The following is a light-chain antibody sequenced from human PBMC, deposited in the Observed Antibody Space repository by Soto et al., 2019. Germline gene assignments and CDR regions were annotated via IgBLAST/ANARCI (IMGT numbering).Light chain of an antibody. CDR3: SSYTTTSTLV. CDR1: NRDVGSYNL. Sequence: QSALTQPASVSGSPGQSITIACTGTNRDVGSYNLFSWYQQRPGEAPKLIISEVRNRPSGISYRFTGSKSGNTASLTISGLQAADEDDDYCSSYTTTSTLVFGGGTKVTVL. V-gene: IGLV2-14*01. J-gene: IGLJ3*02. CDR2: EVR.